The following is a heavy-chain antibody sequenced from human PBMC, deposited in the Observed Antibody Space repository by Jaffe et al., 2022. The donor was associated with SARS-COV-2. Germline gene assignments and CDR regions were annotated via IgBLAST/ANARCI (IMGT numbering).Heavy chain of an antibody. V-gene: IGHV1-46*01. Sequence: QVQLVQSGAEVKKPGASVKVSCKASGYTFTSYYMHWVRQAPGQGLEWMGIINPSGGSTSYAQKFQGRVTMTRDTSTSTVYMELSSLRSEDTAVYYCARDRGVVWFGLGEGLDYWGQGTLVTVSS. CDR1: GYTFTSYY. CDR2: INPSGGST. D-gene: IGHD3-10*01. J-gene: IGHJ4*02. CDR3: ARDRGVVWFGLGEGLDY.